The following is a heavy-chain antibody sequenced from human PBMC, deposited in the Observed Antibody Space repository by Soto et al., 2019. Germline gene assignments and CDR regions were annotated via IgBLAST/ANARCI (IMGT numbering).Heavy chain of an antibody. V-gene: IGHV3-23*01. D-gene: IGHD4-17*01. J-gene: IGHJ4*02. CDR2: ISRSGDIT. Sequence: GGSLRLSCAASGLTFNNYAMIWVRQAPGKGLEWVSVISRSGDITYYADSVRGRFTISRDNSKTTLFLQMNSLRAEDTAVYYCAKGGYGDYGNFDFWGPGTLVTVSS. CDR3: AKGGYGDYGNFDF. CDR1: GLTFNNYA.